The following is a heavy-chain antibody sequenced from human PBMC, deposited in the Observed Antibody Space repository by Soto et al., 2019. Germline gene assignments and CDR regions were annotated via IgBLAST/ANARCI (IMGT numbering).Heavy chain of an antibody. CDR3: VRGSLEPGIDY. V-gene: IGHV3-74*01. D-gene: IGHD1-1*01. J-gene: IGHJ4*02. Sequence: VHLVESGGGLVQPGGPLSLSCEASGFTFSDFWMHWVRQIPGKGLMCVSRINENGRTTIYADSVKGRFTISRDNAKNTLYLEMVSLRVEDTAVYYCVRGSLEPGIDYWGQGTLLTVSS. CDR2: INENGRTT. CDR1: GFTFSDFW.